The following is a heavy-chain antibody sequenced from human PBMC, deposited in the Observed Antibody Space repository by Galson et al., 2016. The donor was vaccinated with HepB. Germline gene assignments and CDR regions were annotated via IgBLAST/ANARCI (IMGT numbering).Heavy chain of an antibody. Sequence: SETLSLTCAVSGGSISSRNWWNWVRQPPGKGLEWIGEIYHSGRTNYSPSLKSRVTMSVGKSKNQFSLRLNSVTAADTAVYYCAVDYGGNSAFDSWGQGTLATVSS. CDR2: IYHSGRT. V-gene: IGHV4-4*02. CDR3: AVDYGGNSAFDS. J-gene: IGHJ4*02. D-gene: IGHD4-23*01. CDR1: GGSISSRNW.